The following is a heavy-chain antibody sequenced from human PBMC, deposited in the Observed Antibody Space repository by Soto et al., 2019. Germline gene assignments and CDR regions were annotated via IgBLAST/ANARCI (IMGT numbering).Heavy chain of an antibody. D-gene: IGHD6-13*01. CDR3: ARGVYSSSWYPGLYYGMDV. CDR2: INPNSGGT. J-gene: IGHJ6*02. V-gene: IGHV1-2*02. Sequence: QVQLVQSGAEVKKPGASVKVSCKASGYTFTGYYMHWVRQAPGQGLEWMGWINPNSGGTNYAQKVQGRVTMTRDTSISTAYMELSRLRSDDTAVYYCARGVYSSSWYPGLYYGMDVWGQGTTVTVSS. CDR1: GYTFTGYY.